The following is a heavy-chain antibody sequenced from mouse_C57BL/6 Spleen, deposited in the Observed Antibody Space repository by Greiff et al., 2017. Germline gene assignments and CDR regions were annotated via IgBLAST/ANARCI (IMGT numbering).Heavy chain of an antibody. Sequence: VQLQQPGAELVKPGASVKLSCKASGYTFTSYWMHWVKQRPGRGLEWIGRIDPNSGGTKYNEKFKSKATLTVDKPSSTAYMQLSSLTSEDSAVYDCARTITTVVANYFDYWGQGTTLTVSS. CDR1: GYTFTSYW. D-gene: IGHD1-1*01. V-gene: IGHV1-72*01. CDR3: ARTITTVVANYFDY. J-gene: IGHJ2*01. CDR2: IDPNSGGT.